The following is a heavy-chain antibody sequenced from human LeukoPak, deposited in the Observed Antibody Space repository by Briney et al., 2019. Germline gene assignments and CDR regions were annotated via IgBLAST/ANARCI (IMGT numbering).Heavy chain of an antibody. D-gene: IGHD2-2*01. CDR1: GGPINRHY. Sequence: SETLSLTCTVSGGPINRHYCSWIPQPPEKGLECIGYIYYSGSTNYNPSLKSRVTISLDTSKNHFSLKLTSVTAADTDVYYCARQLVVRYQLPPFYGFDIWGQGTMVTVSS. CDR3: ARQLVVRYQLPPFYGFDI. CDR2: IYYSGST. J-gene: IGHJ3*02. V-gene: IGHV4-59*08.